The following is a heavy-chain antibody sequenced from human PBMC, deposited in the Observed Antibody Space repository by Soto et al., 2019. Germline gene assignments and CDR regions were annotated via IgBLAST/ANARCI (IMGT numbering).Heavy chain of an antibody. D-gene: IGHD4-17*01. CDR2: IYHSGST. V-gene: IGHV4-30-2*01. CDR1: GGSISSGGYS. Sequence: SETLSLTCAVSGGSISSGGYSWSWIRQPPGKGLEWIGYIYHSGSTYYNPSLKSRATISVDRSKNQFSLKLSSVTAADTAVYYCARASTTVTTLDYWGQGTLVTVSS. CDR3: ARASTTVTTLDY. J-gene: IGHJ4*02.